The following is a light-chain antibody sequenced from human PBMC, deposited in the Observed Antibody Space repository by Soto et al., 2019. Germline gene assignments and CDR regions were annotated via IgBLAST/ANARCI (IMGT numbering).Light chain of an antibody. CDR3: QYYGRSPT. J-gene: IGKJ1*01. Sequence: EIVLTHSPGTLSLPPGERVTISCRASQSFSAGYLAWYHLKPGQTPRLLIYAASSRATGIPDRFSGSGSGTDFTLTISRLEPEDFAVYFCQYYGRSPTFGQGTKVDIK. CDR1: QSFSAGY. V-gene: IGKV3-20*01. CDR2: AAS.